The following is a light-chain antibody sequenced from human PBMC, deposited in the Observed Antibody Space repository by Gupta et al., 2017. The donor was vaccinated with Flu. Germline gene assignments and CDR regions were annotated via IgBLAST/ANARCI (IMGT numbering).Light chain of an antibody. Sequence: GERATLSCRASQRVSSSYLAWYQQKPGQAPRLLIYGASSRATDIPDRFSGSGFGTDFTLSISRLEPEDFAVYYCQQCGSSCTFGPGTKLEIK. CDR3: QQCGSSCT. CDR1: QRVSSSY. V-gene: IGKV3-20*01. J-gene: IGKJ2*02. CDR2: GAS.